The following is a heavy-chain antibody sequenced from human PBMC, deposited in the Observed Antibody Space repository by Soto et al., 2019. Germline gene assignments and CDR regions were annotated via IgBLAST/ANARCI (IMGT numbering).Heavy chain of an antibody. D-gene: IGHD3-3*01. CDR3: AKDLMGSYDFWSGYYDY. J-gene: IGHJ4*02. CDR2: ISGSGGST. Sequence: VGSLRLSCAASGFTFSSYAMSWVRQAPVKVLEWVSAISGSGGSTYYADSVKGRFTISRDNSKNTLYLQMNSLRAEDTAVYYCAKDLMGSYDFWSGYYDYWGQGTLVTVSS. CDR1: GFTFSSYA. V-gene: IGHV3-23*01.